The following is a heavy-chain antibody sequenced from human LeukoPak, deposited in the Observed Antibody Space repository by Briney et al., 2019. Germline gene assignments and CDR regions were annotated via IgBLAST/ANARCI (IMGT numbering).Heavy chain of an antibody. D-gene: IGHD3-10*01. CDR1: GGSFSGYY. Sequence: PSETLSLTCAVYGGSFSGYYWSWIRQPPGKGLEWIGEINHSGGTNYNPSLKSRVTISVDTSKNQFSLKLSSVTAADTAVYYCASQPRVRGVMSYWGQGTLVTVSS. J-gene: IGHJ4*02. V-gene: IGHV4-34*01. CDR2: INHSGGT. CDR3: ASQPRVRGVMSY.